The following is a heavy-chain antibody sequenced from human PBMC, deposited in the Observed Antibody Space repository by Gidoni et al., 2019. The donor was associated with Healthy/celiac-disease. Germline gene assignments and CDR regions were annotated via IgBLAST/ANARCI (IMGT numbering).Heavy chain of an antibody. CDR3: AREGGCSGGSCYSYYYYGMDV. D-gene: IGHD2-15*01. CDR2: ISYDGSNK. Sequence: QVQLVESGGGVVQPGRSLRLSCAASGFTFSSYAMHWVRQAPGKGLEWVAVISYDGSNKYYADSVKGRFTISRDNSKNTLYLQMNSLRAEDTAVYYCAREGGCSGGSCYSYYYYGMDVWGQGTTVTVSS. V-gene: IGHV3-30-3*01. J-gene: IGHJ6*02. CDR1: GFTFSSYA.